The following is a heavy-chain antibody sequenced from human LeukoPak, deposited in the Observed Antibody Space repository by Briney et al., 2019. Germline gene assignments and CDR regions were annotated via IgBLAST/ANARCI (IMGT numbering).Heavy chain of an antibody. D-gene: IGHD2-15*01. J-gene: IGHJ1*01. Sequence: GASVKASCKASGYTFTNFEINWVRQVAGQGLEWMGWMRPNSGETVNVQKFQGRVTMTRDISTSTAYMELTGLRSDDTAVYFCARGYCSGGGCYTAEYLPHWGQGTLVTVSS. CDR1: GYTFTNFE. V-gene: IGHV1-8*02. CDR3: ARGYCSGGGCYTAEYLPH. CDR2: MRPNSGET.